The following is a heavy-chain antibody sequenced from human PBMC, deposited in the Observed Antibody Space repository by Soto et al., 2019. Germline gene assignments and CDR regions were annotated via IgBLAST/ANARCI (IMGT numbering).Heavy chain of an antibody. CDR1: GGSISSSSYY. CDR2: IYYSGST. Sequence: QLQLQESGPGLVKPSETLSLTCTVSGGSISSSSYYWGWIRQPPGKGLEWIGSIYYSGSTYYNPSLKSRVTISVDTSKNQFSLKLSSVTAADTAVYYCARLRGWAAVVSWGQGTLVTVSS. V-gene: IGHV4-39*01. CDR3: ARLRGWAAVVS. J-gene: IGHJ5*02. D-gene: IGHD6-19*01.